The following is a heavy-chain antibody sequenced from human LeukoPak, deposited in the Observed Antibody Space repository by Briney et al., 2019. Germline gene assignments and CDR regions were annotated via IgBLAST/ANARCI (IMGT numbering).Heavy chain of an antibody. V-gene: IGHV2-5*02. CDR1: GFSLSTSGVG. CDR3: ARTIFGYSSGWYEGYFDY. D-gene: IGHD6-19*01. Sequence: SGPTLVNPTQTLTLTCTFSGFSLSTSGVGVGWIRQPPGKALEWLALIYWDDDKRYSPSLKSRLTITKDTSKNQVVLTMTNMDPVDTATYYCARTIFGYSSGWYEGYFDYWGQGTLVTVSP. J-gene: IGHJ4*02. CDR2: IYWDDDK.